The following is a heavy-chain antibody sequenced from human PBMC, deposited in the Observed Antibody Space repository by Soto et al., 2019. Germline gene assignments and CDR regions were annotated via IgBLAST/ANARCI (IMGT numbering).Heavy chain of an antibody. CDR1: GYSFSDYD. D-gene: IGHD6-13*01. J-gene: IGHJ6*02. Sequence: ASVKVSCKASGYSFSDYDINWVRQATGQGPEWMGWMNPNSGNTGYAQKFQGRVTMTRNTSINTAYMELSSLGSDDTAVYYCAREGGSSWYDYYYYYGMDVWGQGTTVTVSS. V-gene: IGHV1-8*01. CDR3: AREGGSSWYDYYYYYGMDV. CDR2: MNPNSGNT.